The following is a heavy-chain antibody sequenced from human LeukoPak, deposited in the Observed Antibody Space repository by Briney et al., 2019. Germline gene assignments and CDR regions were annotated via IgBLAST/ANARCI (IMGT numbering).Heavy chain of an antibody. CDR3: ARANIVVVPAALYYYYYGMDV. CDR2: INPSGGST. V-gene: IGHV1-46*01. Sequence: ASVKVSCKASGYTFTSYYMHWVRQAPGQGLEWMGIINPSGGSTSYAQKFQGRVTMTRDTSTSTVYMELSSLRSEDTAVYHCARANIVVVPAALYYYYYGMDVWGQGTTVTVSS. J-gene: IGHJ6*02. D-gene: IGHD2-2*01. CDR1: GYTFTSYY.